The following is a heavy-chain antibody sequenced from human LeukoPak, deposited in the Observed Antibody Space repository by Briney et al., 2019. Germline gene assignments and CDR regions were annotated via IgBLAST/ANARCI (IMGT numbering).Heavy chain of an antibody. Sequence: SETLSLTCAVYGGSFSGDYWSWIRQPPGKGLEWIGEINQSGRTNYNPSLESRATVSIDTSNTQFSLKVTSVSAADTAVYYCARGLSSMNLWSRHPRGNWYFDLWGRGTLVTVSS. CDR1: GGSFSGDY. V-gene: IGHV4-34*01. CDR2: INQSGRT. D-gene: IGHD2/OR15-2a*01. CDR3: ARGLSSMNLWSRHPRGNWYFDL. J-gene: IGHJ2*01.